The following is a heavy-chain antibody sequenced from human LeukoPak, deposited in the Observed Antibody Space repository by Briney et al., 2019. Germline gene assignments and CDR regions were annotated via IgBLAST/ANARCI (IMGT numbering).Heavy chain of an antibody. V-gene: IGHV3-30-3*01. Sequence: GGSLRLSCAASGFTFSSYAMHWVRQAPGKGLEWVAVISYDGSNKYYADSVKGRFTISRDNSKNTLYLQMNSLRAEDTAVYYCARERRWDGYNSIFDYWGQGTLVTVSS. CDR2: ISYDGSNK. CDR1: GFTFSSYA. CDR3: ARERRWDGYNSIFDY. J-gene: IGHJ4*02. D-gene: IGHD5-24*01.